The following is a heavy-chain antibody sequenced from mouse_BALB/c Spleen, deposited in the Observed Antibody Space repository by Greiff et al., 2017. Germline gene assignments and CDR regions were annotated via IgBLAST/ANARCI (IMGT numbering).Heavy chain of an antibody. D-gene: IGHD2-1*01. Sequence: EVQGVESGGGLVKPGGSLKLSCAASGFTFSSYAMSWVRQTPEKRLEWVASISSGGSTYYPDSVKGRFTISRDNARNILYLQMSSLRSEDTAMYYCARDGNYLFAYWGQGTLVTVSA. CDR1: GFTFSSYA. J-gene: IGHJ3*01. CDR2: ISSGGST. CDR3: ARDGNYLFAY. V-gene: IGHV5-6-5*01.